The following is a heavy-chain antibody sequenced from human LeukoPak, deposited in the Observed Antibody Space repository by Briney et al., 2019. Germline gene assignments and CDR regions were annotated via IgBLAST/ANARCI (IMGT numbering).Heavy chain of an antibody. CDR1: GDSISSSSSY. CDR2: IYYSGST. Sequence: SETLSLTCTVSGDSISSSSSYWGWIRQPPGEGLEWIGSIYYSGSTNYNPSLKSRVTISVDTSKNQFSLKLSSVTAADTAVYYCAREAGIAAAGSPGNWFDPWGQGTLVTVSS. CDR3: AREAGIAAAGSPGNWFDP. V-gene: IGHV4-39*07. J-gene: IGHJ5*02. D-gene: IGHD6-13*01.